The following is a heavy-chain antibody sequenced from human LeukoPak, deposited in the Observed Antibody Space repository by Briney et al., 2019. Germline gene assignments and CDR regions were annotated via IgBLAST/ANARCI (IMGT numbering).Heavy chain of an antibody. Sequence: ASVKVSCKASGGTFSSYAISWVRQAPGQGLEWMGWISAYNGNTNYAQKLQGRVTMTTDTSTSTAYMELRSLRSDDTAVYYCARVPADSSGPNLDYWGQGTLVTVSS. J-gene: IGHJ4*02. D-gene: IGHD3-22*01. CDR3: ARVPADSSGPNLDY. CDR1: GGTFSSYA. CDR2: ISAYNGNT. V-gene: IGHV1-18*01.